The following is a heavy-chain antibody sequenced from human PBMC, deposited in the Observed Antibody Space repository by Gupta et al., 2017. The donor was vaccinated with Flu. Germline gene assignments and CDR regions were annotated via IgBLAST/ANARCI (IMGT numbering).Heavy chain of an antibody. CDR1: GFTFRSHA. CDR2: IIGSGDSA. Sequence: EVQLLESGGGLVQPGGSLRLSCAASGFTFRSHAMSWVRQAPGKGLEWVAAIIGSGDSAYYADSVKGRFTIFRDNSKNTLYLQMNSLRAEDTALYYCVLSTVNWFDPWGQGILVSVSS. J-gene: IGHJ5*02. CDR3: VLSTVNWFDP. D-gene: IGHD2-8*01. V-gene: IGHV3-23*01.